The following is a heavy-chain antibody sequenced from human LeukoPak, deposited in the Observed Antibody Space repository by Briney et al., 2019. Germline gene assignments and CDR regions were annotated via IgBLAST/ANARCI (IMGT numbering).Heavy chain of an antibody. D-gene: IGHD6-6*01. CDR2: IYTSGST. Sequence: SETLSLTCTVSGGSISSGSYYWSWIRQPAGKGLEWIGRIYTSGSTNYNPSLKSRVTISVDTSKNQFSLKLSSVTAADTAVYYCARTGYSSSDYWGQGTLVTVSS. V-gene: IGHV4-61*02. CDR3: ARTGYSSSDY. CDR1: GGSISSGSYY. J-gene: IGHJ4*02.